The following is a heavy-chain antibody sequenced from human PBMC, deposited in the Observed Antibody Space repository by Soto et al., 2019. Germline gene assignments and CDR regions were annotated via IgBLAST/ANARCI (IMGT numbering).Heavy chain of an antibody. J-gene: IGHJ3*02. Sequence: PSETLSLTCTVSGGPISSGDYYWSWIRQPPGKGLEWIGYIYYSGSIKYNPSLKSRVTISVDTSKNQFSLKLTSVTAADTAVYYCARLDVATYAFDIWGQGTMVTVSS. CDR1: GGPISSGDYY. D-gene: IGHD5-12*01. CDR2: IYYSGSI. V-gene: IGHV4-61*08. CDR3: ARLDVATYAFDI.